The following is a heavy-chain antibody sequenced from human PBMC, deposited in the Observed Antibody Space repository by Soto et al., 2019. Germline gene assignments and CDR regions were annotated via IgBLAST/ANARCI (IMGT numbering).Heavy chain of an antibody. V-gene: IGHV4-30-4*01. D-gene: IGHD6-6*01. CDR1: GGSISSGDYY. Sequence: QVQLQESGPGLVKPSQTLSLTCTVSGGSISSGDYYWSWIRQPPGKGLEWIGYIYYSGSTYYNPSLKSRVTISVDTSKNQFSLKLSSVTAADTAVYYCARFHFIAARPYYYYGMDVWGQGTTVTVSS. CDR2: IYYSGST. CDR3: ARFHFIAARPYYYYGMDV. J-gene: IGHJ6*02.